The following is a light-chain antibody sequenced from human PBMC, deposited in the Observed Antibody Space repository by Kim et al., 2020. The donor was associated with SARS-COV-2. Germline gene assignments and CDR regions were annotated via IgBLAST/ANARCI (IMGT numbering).Light chain of an antibody. CDR1: KLGDKY. J-gene: IGLJ2*01. V-gene: IGLV3-1*01. Sequence: VSVSPGQPASITCSGDKLGDKYACWYQQKPGQSPVLVIYQDSKRPSGIPDRFSGSNSGNTATLTISGTQAMDEADYYCQAWDSSTAFGGGTQLTVL. CDR2: QDS. CDR3: QAWDSSTA.